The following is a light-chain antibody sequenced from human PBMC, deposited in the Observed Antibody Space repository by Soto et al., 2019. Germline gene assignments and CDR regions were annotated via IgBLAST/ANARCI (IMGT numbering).Light chain of an antibody. J-gene: IGKJ2*01. CDR2: GAS. CDR3: QQYGSSLYT. V-gene: IGKV3-20*01. Sequence: EIVLTQSPGTLSLSPGERATLSCRASQRVSSSYLAWYQQKPGQAPRLLIYGASSRATGIPDRFSGSGSGTDFTLTISRRETQDFAVYYCQQYGSSLYTFGQRTKLELK. CDR1: QRVSSSY.